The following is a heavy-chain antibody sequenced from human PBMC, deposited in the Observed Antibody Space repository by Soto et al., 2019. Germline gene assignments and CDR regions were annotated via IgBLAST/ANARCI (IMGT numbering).Heavy chain of an antibody. CDR1: GYSFAGYW. Sequence: PGAPLKISCKVSGYSFAGYWITWVRPKPGKGLERMGRIDPSDSQTYYSPSFRGHVTISATKSITTVFLQWSSLRASDTAMYYCARQIYDSDTGPNFRYYFDSWGQGTPVTVS. D-gene: IGHD3-22*01. CDR2: IDPSDSQT. V-gene: IGHV5-10-1*01. J-gene: IGHJ4*02. CDR3: ARQIYDSDTGPNFRYYFDS.